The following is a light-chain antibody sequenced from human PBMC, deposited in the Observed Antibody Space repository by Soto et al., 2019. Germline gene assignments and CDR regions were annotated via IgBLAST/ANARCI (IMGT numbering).Light chain of an antibody. CDR1: QSVRNN. V-gene: IGKV3-15*01. CDR3: HQYDNWWT. Sequence: EIVLTQSPATLSLSAGERATLLFRASQSVRNNLAWYQQKPGQAPRLLIYGVSTRATGVPARFSGSGSGTDFTLTISSLQPEDFAVYYCHQYDNWWTFGQGTKADVK. CDR2: GVS. J-gene: IGKJ1*01.